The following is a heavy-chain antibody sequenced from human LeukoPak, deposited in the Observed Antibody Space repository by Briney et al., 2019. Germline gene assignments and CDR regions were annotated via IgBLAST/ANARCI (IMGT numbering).Heavy chain of an antibody. CDR2: IIPILGIA. CDR3: ASGGGYHNEFDY. J-gene: IGHJ4*02. V-gene: IGHV1-69*04. D-gene: IGHD2-15*01. CDR1: GGTFSSYA. Sequence: SVKVSCKASGGTFSSYAISWMRQAPGQGLEWMGRIIPILGIANYAQKFQGRVTITADKSTSTAYMELSSLRSEDTAVYYCASGGGYHNEFDYWGQGTLVTVSS.